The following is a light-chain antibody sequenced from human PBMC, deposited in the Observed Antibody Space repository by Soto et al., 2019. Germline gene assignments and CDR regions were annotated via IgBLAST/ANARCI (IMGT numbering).Light chain of an antibody. CDR2: GAS. J-gene: IGKJ3*01. CDR3: QQYGASPFT. Sequence: EIVLTQSPGTLSLSPGESATLSCKASESIYINSFAWYYQKPGQPPRLLIYGASTRATGIPYRFSGSGSGPDFVLSIDRLEVEDSGIYYCQQYGASPFTFGPGTRVDIK. V-gene: IGKV3-20*01. CDR1: ESIYINS.